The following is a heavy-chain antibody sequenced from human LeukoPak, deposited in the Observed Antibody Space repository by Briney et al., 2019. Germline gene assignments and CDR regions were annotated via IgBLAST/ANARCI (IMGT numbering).Heavy chain of an antibody. Sequence: SSVKVSCKTSGYTFTSYGISWVRQAPGQGVEWVGEISANNGNTNYAKKPQGRHNMTSNHSIRTAYMELSSLRPEATAVYYCARGRRSSDWGAPGYWGQGTLVTVSS. CDR2: ISANNGNT. CDR1: GYTFTSYG. CDR3: ARGRRSSDWGAPGY. D-gene: IGHD6-6*01. J-gene: IGHJ4*02. V-gene: IGHV1-18*01.